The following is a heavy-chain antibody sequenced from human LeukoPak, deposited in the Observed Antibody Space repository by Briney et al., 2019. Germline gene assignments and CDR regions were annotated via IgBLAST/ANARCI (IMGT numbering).Heavy chain of an antibody. CDR3: ARGGIQVSGIDEFDY. CDR1: GFTFIDYD. CDR2: IGIRGDS. Sequence: PGGSLRLSFAASGFTFIDYDMHWVRQVIGKGLDWVSAIGIRGDSHYSGSVKGRFTISRENAESSLYLQMNSLRAEDTAVYYCARGGIQVSGIDEFDYWGQGTLVTVSS. V-gene: IGHV3-13*01. J-gene: IGHJ4*02. D-gene: IGHD6-19*01.